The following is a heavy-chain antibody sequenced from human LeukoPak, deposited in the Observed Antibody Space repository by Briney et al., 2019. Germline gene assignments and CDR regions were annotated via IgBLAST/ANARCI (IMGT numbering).Heavy chain of an antibody. J-gene: IGHJ5*02. CDR2: IYYSGST. CDR1: GGSISSGGYY. V-gene: IGHV4-31*03. Sequence: PSETLSLTCTVSGGSISSGGYYWSWIRQHPGKGLEWIGYIYYSGSTYYNPSLKSRVTISVDTSKNQFSLKLSSVTSADTGGYYCARADYYDSSGYGGWFDPWGQGTLVTVSS. D-gene: IGHD3-22*01. CDR3: ARADYYDSSGYGGWFDP.